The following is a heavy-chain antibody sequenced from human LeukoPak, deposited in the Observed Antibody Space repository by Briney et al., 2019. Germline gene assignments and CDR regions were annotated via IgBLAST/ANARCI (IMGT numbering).Heavy chain of an antibody. CDR2: INPNSGGT. CDR3: ARAGVRYYYDSSGYYLDFDF. D-gene: IGHD3-22*01. CDR1: GYTFTGYY. V-gene: IGHV1-2*02. J-gene: IGHJ4*02. Sequence: ASVKVSCKTSGYTFTGYYMHWVRQAPGQGLEWIGWINPNSGGTNYPQKFQGRVTMTRDTSITTAYMELSSLRSDDTAVYYCARAGVRYYYDSSGYYLDFDFWGQGTLVTVSS.